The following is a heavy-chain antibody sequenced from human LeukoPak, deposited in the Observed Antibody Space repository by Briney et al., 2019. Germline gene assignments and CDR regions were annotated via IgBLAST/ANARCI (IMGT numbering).Heavy chain of an antibody. V-gene: IGHV3-23*01. CDR2: ISGSGSST. CDR3: ARDFMGPLNVVRGVMDV. D-gene: IGHD3-10*01. Sequence: PGGSLRLSCAAYGFTFSSYAMSWVRQAPGKGLEWVSAISGSGSSTNYADSVKGRFTISRDNSKDTLYLQMNSLRAEDTAVYYCARDFMGPLNVVRGVMDVWGQGTTVTVSS. CDR1: GFTFSSYA. J-gene: IGHJ6*02.